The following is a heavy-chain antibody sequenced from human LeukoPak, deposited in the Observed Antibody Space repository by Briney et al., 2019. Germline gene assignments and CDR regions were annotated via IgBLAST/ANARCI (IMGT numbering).Heavy chain of an antibody. J-gene: IGHJ4*02. V-gene: IGHV4-59*01. CDR2: LYYSGFT. CDR3: ARAVISFAGLIAKGFDS. D-gene: IGHD2-21*01. CDR1: GGSFSTDY. Sequence: PSETLSLTCTVSGGSFSTDYWSWIRQPPGKGLEWIGYLYYSGFTDYNPSLKSRVTMSVDTSKNQFSLKLSSVTAADTAVYFCARAVISFAGLIAKGFDSWGQGTLVTISS.